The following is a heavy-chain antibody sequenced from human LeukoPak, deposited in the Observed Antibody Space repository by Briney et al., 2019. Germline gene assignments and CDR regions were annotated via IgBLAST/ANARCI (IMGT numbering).Heavy chain of an antibody. CDR1: GGTFSSYT. CDR2: IIPIFGTA. J-gene: IGHJ6*02. Sequence: SVKVSCTASGGTFSSYTISWVRQAPGQGLEWMGGIIPIFGTANYAQKFQGRVTITADESTSTAYMELSSLRSEDTAVYYCASPIVATRTYYYYYYGMDVWGQGTTVTVSS. D-gene: IGHD5-12*01. CDR3: ASPIVATRTYYYYYYGMDV. V-gene: IGHV1-69*01.